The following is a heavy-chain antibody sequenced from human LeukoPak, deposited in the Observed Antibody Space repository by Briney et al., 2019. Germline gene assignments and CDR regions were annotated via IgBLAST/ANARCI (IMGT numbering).Heavy chain of an antibody. CDR3: ARVRVDIVARYFDY. CDR2: IYHSGST. Sequence: SQTLSLTCAVSGGSISSGGYSWSWIRQPPGKGLEWIGYIYHSGSTYYNPSLKSRVTISVDRSKNQFSLKLSSVTAADTAVYYCARVRVDIVARYFDYWGQGTLVTVSS. J-gene: IGHJ4*02. V-gene: IGHV4-30-2*01. D-gene: IGHD5-12*01. CDR1: GGSISSGGYS.